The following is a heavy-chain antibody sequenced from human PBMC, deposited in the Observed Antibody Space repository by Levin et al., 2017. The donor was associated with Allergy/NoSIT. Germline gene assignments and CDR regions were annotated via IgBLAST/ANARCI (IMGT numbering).Heavy chain of an antibody. CDR2: IYDSGST. CDR3: ARHEGYSYGVTFFDY. V-gene: IGHV4-59*08. D-gene: IGHD5-18*01. CDR1: GGSISSYY. J-gene: IGHJ4*02. Sequence: TLSLTCTVSGGSISSYYWSWIRQAPGKGLEWIGYIYDSGSTNYSPSLKSRVTISVDTSKNQFSLKLSSVTAADTAVYYCARHEGYSYGVTFFDYWGQGTLVTVSS.